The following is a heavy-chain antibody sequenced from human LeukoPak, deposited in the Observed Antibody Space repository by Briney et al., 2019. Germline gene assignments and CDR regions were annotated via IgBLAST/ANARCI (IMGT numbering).Heavy chain of an antibody. CDR2: IYDSGST. CDR1: GASIRSGDYY. Sequence: SETLSLTRTVSGASIRSGDYYWSWIRQPPGKGLEWIGYIYDSGSTYYNPSLKSRITISVDTSENRFSLKLSSVTATDTAVYYCARDCSGGSCYGAFDIWGQGTMVTVSS. V-gene: IGHV4-30-4*01. D-gene: IGHD2-15*01. J-gene: IGHJ3*02. CDR3: ARDCSGGSCYGAFDI.